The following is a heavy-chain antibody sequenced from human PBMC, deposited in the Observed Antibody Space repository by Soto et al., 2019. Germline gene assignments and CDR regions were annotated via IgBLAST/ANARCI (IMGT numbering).Heavy chain of an antibody. Sequence: GGSLRLSCSVSGFTFSNYAMHWVRQAPGEGLEYVSGITSDGDSTYHADSVKGRFTISRDSSKNTLYLQMSSLRLEDTAIYYCVKGNQLLRYYFEFWGQGTLVTVS. CDR3: VKGNQLLRYYFEF. CDR1: GFTFSNYA. J-gene: IGHJ4*02. CDR2: ITSDGDST. V-gene: IGHV3-64D*06. D-gene: IGHD2-15*01.